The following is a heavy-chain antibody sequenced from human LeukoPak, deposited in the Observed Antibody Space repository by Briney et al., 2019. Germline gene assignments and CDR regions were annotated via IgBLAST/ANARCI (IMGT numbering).Heavy chain of an antibody. Sequence: GGSLRLSCAASGFTFSTYWMTWVRQAPGKGLEWVANMMKDGGEIYYVDSVKGRFTISRDNAKNSLHLEMNSLRAEDTAVYYCARDSYPSFYGSGSYLTDYYYMDVWGKGTTVTVSS. D-gene: IGHD3-10*01. CDR2: MMKDGGEI. V-gene: IGHV3-7*01. CDR3: ARDSYPSFYGSGSYLTDYYYMDV. J-gene: IGHJ6*03. CDR1: GFTFSTYW.